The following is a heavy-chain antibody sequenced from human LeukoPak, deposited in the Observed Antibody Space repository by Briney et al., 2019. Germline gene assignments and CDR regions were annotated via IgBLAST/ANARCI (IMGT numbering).Heavy chain of an antibody. CDR2: IIPIFGTA. V-gene: IGHV1-69*13. Sequence: ASVKVSCKASGGTFSSYAISWVRQAPGQGLEWMGGIIPIFGTANCAQKLQGRVTITADESTSTAYTELSSLRSEGTAVYYCASPYYYDSSGYFYWGQGTLVTVSS. CDR1: GGTFSSYA. D-gene: IGHD3-22*01. CDR3: ASPYYYDSSGYFY. J-gene: IGHJ4*02.